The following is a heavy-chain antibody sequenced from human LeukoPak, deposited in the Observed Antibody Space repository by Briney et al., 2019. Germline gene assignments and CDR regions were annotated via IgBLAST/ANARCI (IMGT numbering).Heavy chain of an antibody. Sequence: GGSLRLSCAASGFTFSSYAMHWVRQAPGKGLEWVAVISYDGSNKYYADSVKGRFTISRDNSKNTLYLQMNSLRAEDTAVYYCARDGVAVAGTVSNYYYYYYGMDVWGQGTTVTVSS. CDR2: ISYDGSNK. CDR3: ARDGVAVAGTVSNYYYYYYGMDV. CDR1: GFTFSSYA. J-gene: IGHJ6*02. V-gene: IGHV3-30-3*01. D-gene: IGHD6-19*01.